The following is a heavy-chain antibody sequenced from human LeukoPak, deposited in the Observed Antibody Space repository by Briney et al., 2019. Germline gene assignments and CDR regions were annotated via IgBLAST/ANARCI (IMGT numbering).Heavy chain of an antibody. J-gene: IGHJ4*01. CDR3: ARDGTAPGLYFDL. CDR2: INQNGGET. V-gene: IGHV3-7*01. Sequence: AEGSLRLSCAVSGFTFSDFWMNWVRRSPGKGLEWVASINQNGGETSYVDSVKGRFTISRDNPKNSLYLQMSSLRAEDTAVYYCARDGTAPGLYFDLWGQGTLVTVSS. CDR1: GFTFSDFW. D-gene: IGHD6-13*01.